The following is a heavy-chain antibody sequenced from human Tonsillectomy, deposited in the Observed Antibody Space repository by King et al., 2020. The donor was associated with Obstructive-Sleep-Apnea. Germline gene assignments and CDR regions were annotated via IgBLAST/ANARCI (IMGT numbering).Heavy chain of an antibody. CDR1: GYIFTSYA. D-gene: IGHD2-15*01. Sequence: QLVQSGSELKNPGASVKVSCKASGYIFTSYAMNWVRQAPGQGLEWMGWINTNTGNPTYAQGFTGRFVFSLYTSVSTAYLQISSLKAEDTAVYFCASSVCSGGSCYAGYWGQGTLVTVSS. J-gene: IGHJ4*02. CDR2: INTNTGNP. CDR3: ASSVCSGGSCYAGY. V-gene: IGHV7-4-1*02.